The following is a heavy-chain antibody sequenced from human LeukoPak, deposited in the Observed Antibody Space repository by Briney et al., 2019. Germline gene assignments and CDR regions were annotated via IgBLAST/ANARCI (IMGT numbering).Heavy chain of an antibody. Sequence: PGGSLRLSCAASGFTFSSYAMSWVRQAPGKGLEWVSALSGSGRSTYYVDSVKGRFTISRDNSKNTLYLQMNSLRAEDTAVYYCAKDVSSGWPRGPLDIWGQGTMVTVSS. CDR2: LSGSGRST. J-gene: IGHJ3*02. D-gene: IGHD6-19*01. CDR3: AKDVSSGWPRGPLDI. CDR1: GFTFSSYA. V-gene: IGHV3-23*01.